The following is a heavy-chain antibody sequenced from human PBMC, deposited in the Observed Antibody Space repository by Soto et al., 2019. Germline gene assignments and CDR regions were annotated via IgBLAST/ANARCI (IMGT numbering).Heavy chain of an antibody. Sequence: GGALRLSCAAPGVTFRGSAIHWGRQAFGEGVEWVGRIRSKANTYATAYAASVKGRFTISRDDSKNTAYLQMNSLKTEDTAVYYCTQYDDVDTAGYGMDVWGQGTTVTVSS. CDR3: TQYDDVDTAGYGMDV. CDR2: IRSKANTYAT. V-gene: IGHV3-73*01. CDR1: GVTFRGSA. D-gene: IGHD5-18*01. J-gene: IGHJ6*02.